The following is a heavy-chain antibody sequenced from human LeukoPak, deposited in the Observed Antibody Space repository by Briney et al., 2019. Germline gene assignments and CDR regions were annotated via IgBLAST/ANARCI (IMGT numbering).Heavy chain of an antibody. CDR3: ARDPNYPDAFDI. J-gene: IGHJ3*02. CDR2: ISSSGSTI. Sequence: GGSLRLSCAASGFTFSDYYMSWIRQAPGKGLEWVSYISSSGSTIYYADSVEGRFTISRDNAKNSLYLQMNSLRAEDTAVYYCARDPNYPDAFDIWGQGTMVTVSS. CDR1: GFTFSDYY. D-gene: IGHD5-24*01. V-gene: IGHV3-11*01.